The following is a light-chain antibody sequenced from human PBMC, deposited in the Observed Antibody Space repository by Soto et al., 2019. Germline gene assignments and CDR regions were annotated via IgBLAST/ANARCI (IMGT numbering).Light chain of an antibody. J-gene: IGKJ1*01. CDR3: QQYNNYPRT. V-gene: IGKV1-5*03. CDR1: QTISSW. CDR2: KAS. Sequence: DIQMTQSPSTLSGSVGDRVTITCRASQTISSWLAWYQQKPGKAPKLLIYKASTLKSGVPSRFSGSGAGTEFTLTISSLQPDDFATYFCQQYNNYPRTFGQGTKVAIK.